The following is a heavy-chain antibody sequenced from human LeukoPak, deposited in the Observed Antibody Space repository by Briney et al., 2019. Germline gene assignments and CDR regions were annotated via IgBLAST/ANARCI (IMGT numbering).Heavy chain of an antibody. D-gene: IGHD6-13*01. Sequence: ASVKVSCKASGYTFTGYYMHWVRQAPGQGLERMGRINPNSGGTNYAQKFQGRVTMTRDTSISTAYMELSRLRSDDTAVYYCARDRGAAAGHLAYYYMDVWGKGTTVTASS. J-gene: IGHJ6*03. CDR3: ARDRGAAAGHLAYYYMDV. V-gene: IGHV1-2*06. CDR1: GYTFTGYY. CDR2: INPNSGGT.